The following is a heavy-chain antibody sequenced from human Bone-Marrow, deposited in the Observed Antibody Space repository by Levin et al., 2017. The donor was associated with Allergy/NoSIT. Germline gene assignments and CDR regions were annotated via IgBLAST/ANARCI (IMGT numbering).Heavy chain of an antibody. V-gene: IGHV3-74*01. D-gene: IGHD6-13*01. CDR1: GFTFSNNW. Sequence: GGSLRLSCVVSGFTFSNNWMHWVRQAPGKDLMWVSRITNDGSVTGYADSVKGRFTISRDNAKNTLYLQMNSLRVEDTAVYYYARGTATNGNPNWFDPWGQGTLVTVSS. J-gene: IGHJ5*02. CDR3: ARGTATNGNPNWFDP. CDR2: ITNDGSVT.